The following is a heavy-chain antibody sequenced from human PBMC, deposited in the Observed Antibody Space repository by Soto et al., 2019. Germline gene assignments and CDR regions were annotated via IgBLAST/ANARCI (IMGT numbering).Heavy chain of an antibody. V-gene: IGHV3-72*01. D-gene: IGHD1-7*01. J-gene: IGHJ4*02. Sequence: EVYLVESGGGLVQPGGSLRLSCVVSGFTLSDHYMDWVRQAPGKGLEWVGRTRTKARGYTTYYAASVRGRFTISRDESKNSVYLEMNSLKTEDTAMYYCASPPTETTTGDYWGQGSLVTVSS. CDR2: TRTKARGYTT. CDR1: GFTLSDHY. CDR3: ASPPTETTTGDY.